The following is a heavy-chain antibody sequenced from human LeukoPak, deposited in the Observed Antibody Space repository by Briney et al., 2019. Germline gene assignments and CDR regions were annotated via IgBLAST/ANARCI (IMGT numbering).Heavy chain of an antibody. CDR3: ARGGNALDY. Sequence: SSETLSLTCTVSGGSISTYYWSWIRQPPGKGLDWIGSFYYTGSTNYNPSLRSRVTISLDTSKNQISLRLSSVTAADTAVYYCARGGNALDYWGQGTLVTVSS. CDR1: GGSISTYY. CDR2: FYYTGST. D-gene: IGHD4-23*01. V-gene: IGHV4-59*01. J-gene: IGHJ4*02.